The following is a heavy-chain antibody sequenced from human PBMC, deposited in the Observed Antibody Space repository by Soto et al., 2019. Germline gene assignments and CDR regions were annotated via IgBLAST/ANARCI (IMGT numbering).Heavy chain of an antibody. Sequence: EVQLVESGGGLVQPGGPLSLSCIASGFTLSTYSMTWVRQAPGKGPEWHSYISKSSTTINYADSLKGRFTISRDNAKNSVYLEMSSLRDEDSAVYYCARDPPNCYYYGMDVWGQGTTVTVSS. J-gene: IGHJ6*02. CDR3: ARDPPNCYYYGMDV. CDR1: GFTLSTYS. V-gene: IGHV3-48*02. CDR2: ISKSSTTI.